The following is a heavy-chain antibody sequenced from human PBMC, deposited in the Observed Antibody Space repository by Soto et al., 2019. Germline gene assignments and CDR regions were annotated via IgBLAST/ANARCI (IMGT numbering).Heavy chain of an antibody. J-gene: IGHJ6*02. V-gene: IGHV3-11*01. CDR3: ATLDGNDYDSSGYYYYYYGMDV. D-gene: IGHD3-22*01. CDR2: ISSSGSTI. Sequence: QVQLVESGGGLVKPGGSLRLSCAASEFTFSDYYMSWIRQAPGKGLEWVSYISSSGSTIYYADSVKGRFTITRDNAKNSLYLQMNRLRAEDTAVYYCATLDGNDYDSSGYYYYYYGMDVWGQGTTVTVSS. CDR1: EFTFSDYY.